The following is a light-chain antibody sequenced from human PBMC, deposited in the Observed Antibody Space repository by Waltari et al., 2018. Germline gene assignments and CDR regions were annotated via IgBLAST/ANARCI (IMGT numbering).Light chain of an antibody. J-gene: IGLJ2*01. CDR2: EER. CDR3: YSTDSSGNHRDVV. CDR1: ALPKKY. V-gene: IGLV3-10*01. Sequence: SYELTQPPSVSVSPGQTARITCSGDALPKKYAYWYQQKSGQAPVLVIYEERKRPYGFPGGFSGSSSGTMATLTISGAQVEDEADYYCYSTDSSGNHRDVVFGGGTKLTVL.